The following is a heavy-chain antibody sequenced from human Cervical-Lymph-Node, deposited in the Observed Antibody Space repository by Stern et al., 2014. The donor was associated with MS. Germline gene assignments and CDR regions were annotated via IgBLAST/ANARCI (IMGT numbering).Heavy chain of an antibody. CDR3: ARLSSDAFDI. CDR2: IHYSGNT. V-gene: IGHV4-31*03. CDR1: GGSISSGSSY. J-gene: IGHJ3*02. Sequence: QLQLQESGPGLVKPSQTLSLTCSVSGGSISSGSSYWSWIRQHPGKGLEWIAYIHYSGNTYYNSSLKSRVHLSADTSKNQFSLELSSVTAADTAVYYCARLSSDAFDIWGQGTLVTGSS.